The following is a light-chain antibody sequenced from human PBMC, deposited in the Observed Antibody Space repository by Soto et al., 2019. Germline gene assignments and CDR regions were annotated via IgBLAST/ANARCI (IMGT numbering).Light chain of an antibody. J-gene: IGKJ5*01. CDR3: QQYNSYPIT. CDR1: QGIRND. CDR2: IAS. V-gene: IGKV1-16*01. Sequence: IQMTQSPSSLSASVGERVTISCRASQGIRNDLAWYQQKPGKAPKGLIYIASSLHSGVPSRFSGSGSGTDFTLTISSLQPDDFATYYCQQYNSYPITFGQGTRLEIK.